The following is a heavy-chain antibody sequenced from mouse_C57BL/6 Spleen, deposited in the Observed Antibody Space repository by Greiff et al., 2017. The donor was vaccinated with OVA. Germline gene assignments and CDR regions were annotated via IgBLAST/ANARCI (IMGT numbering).Heavy chain of an antibody. V-gene: IGHV1-59*01. CDR1: GYTFTSYW. J-gene: IGHJ2*01. Sequence: QVQLQQPGAELVRPGTSVKLSCKASGYTFTSYWMHWVKQRPGQGLEWIGVIDPSDSYTNYNQKFKGKATLTVDTSSSTAYMQLSSLTSEDSAVYYCAREGVYYDYFFDYWGQGTTLTVSS. D-gene: IGHD2-4*01. CDR3: AREGVYYDYFFDY. CDR2: IDPSDSYT.